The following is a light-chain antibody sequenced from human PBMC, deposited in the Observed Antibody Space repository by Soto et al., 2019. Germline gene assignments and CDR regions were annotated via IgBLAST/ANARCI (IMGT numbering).Light chain of an antibody. CDR3: QQYSSVPV. CDR1: QGIRNF. J-gene: IGKJ3*01. Sequence: DIQMTQSPASLSASVGDRVTITCRASQGIRNFVAWYQQKPGKAPKLLIYAASTLHSGVPSRFSGSGSGTDFTLTITSLQPEDVATYSCQQYSSVPVFGPGTKVEIK. V-gene: IGKV1-27*01. CDR2: AAS.